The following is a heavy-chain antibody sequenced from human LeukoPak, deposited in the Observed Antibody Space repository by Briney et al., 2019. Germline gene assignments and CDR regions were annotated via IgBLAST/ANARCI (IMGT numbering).Heavy chain of an antibody. D-gene: IGHD6-19*01. CDR2: IYYSGST. Sequence: GSLRLSCAASGFTFSSYAMSWVRQPPGKGLEWIGSIYYSGSTYYNPSLKSRVTISVDTSKNQFSLKLSSVTAADTAVYYCARHCTWGGGWAFDYWGQGTLVTVSS. V-gene: IGHV4-39*01. J-gene: IGHJ4*02. CDR3: ARHCTWGGGWAFDY. CDR1: GFTFSSYA.